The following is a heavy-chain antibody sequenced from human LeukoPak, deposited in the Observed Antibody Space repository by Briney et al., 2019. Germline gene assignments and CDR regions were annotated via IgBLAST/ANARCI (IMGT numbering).Heavy chain of an antibody. V-gene: IGHV1-18*01. CDR3: ARAPRGDVVVPEASSFDP. D-gene: IGHD2-2*01. Sequence: GASVKVSCKASGYTFTNYGISWVRQAPGQRLEWMGWISAYNGNTNYAQKLQGRVTMTTDTSTSTAYMELRSLRSDDTAVYYCARAPRGDVVVPEASSFDPWGQGTLVTVSS. CDR2: ISAYNGNT. J-gene: IGHJ5*02. CDR1: GYTFTNYG.